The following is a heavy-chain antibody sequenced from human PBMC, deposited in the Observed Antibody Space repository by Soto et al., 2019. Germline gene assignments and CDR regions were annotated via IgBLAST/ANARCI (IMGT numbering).Heavy chain of an antibody. CDR2: IIPMFGTG. J-gene: IGHJ4*02. D-gene: IGHD5-18*01. Sequence: QVQLVQSGAEVKKPGSSVKVSCKASGGTFSSYGISWVRQAPGQGLEWMGGIIPMFGTGSYAQKFQGRVTITADESTTTVNMDLSSLGAADTAVYYCARHLSQRGYSYGFDYWGQGTLVIVSS. CDR3: ARHLSQRGYSYGFDY. V-gene: IGHV1-69*01. CDR1: GGTFSSYG.